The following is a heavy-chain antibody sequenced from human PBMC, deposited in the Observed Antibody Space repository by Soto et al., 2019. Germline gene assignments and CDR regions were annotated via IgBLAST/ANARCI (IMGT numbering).Heavy chain of an antibody. V-gene: IGHV3-15*01. J-gene: IGHJ4*02. CDR3: NTEEQYYSDSSGPPC. Sequence: GGSLRLSCVASGFTFSNAWMSWVRQAPGKGLEWVGRIKSKTDGGTTDYAAPVKGRFTISRDDSKNTLYLQMNRLKTEDTAVYYCNTEEQYYSDSSGPPCWGQGTLVTVSS. D-gene: IGHD3-22*01. CDR1: GFTFSNAW. CDR2: IKSKTDGGTT.